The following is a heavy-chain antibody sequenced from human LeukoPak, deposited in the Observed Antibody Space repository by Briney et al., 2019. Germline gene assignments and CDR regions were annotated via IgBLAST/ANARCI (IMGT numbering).Heavy chain of an antibody. CDR2: IYHSGST. D-gene: IGHD4-23*01. J-gene: IGHJ3*01. V-gene: IGHV4-30-2*01. CDR3: ARSRPDYGGNSGGAFDV. CDR1: GGSISSGGYS. Sequence: SQTLSLTCAVSGGSISSGGYSWSWIRQPPGKGLEWIGYIYHSGSTYYNPSLKSRVTISVDRSKNQFSLKLSSVTAADTAVYYCARSRPDYGGNSGGAFDVWGQGTMVTVSS.